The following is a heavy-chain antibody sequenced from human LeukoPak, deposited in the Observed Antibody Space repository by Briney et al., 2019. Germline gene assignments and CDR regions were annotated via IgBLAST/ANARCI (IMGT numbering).Heavy chain of an antibody. CDR2: IYYSGST. D-gene: IGHD2-15*01. J-gene: IGHJ4*02. V-gene: IGHV4-59*01. CDR3: ARVWSSSGRYYFDY. CDR1: GGSISSYY. Sequence: SETLSLTCTVSGGSISSYYWSWIRQPPGKGLEWIGYIYYSGSTNYNPSLKSRVTISVDTSKNQFSLKLSSVTAADTAVYYCARVWSSSGRYYFDYWGQGTLVTVSS.